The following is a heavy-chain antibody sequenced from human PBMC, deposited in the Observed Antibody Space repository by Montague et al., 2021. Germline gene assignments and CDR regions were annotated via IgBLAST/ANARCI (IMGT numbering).Heavy chain of an antibody. CDR3: ARAEDYYGSGSYLGFDY. J-gene: IGHJ4*02. CDR2: VFYSGNT. Sequence: TLSLTCTVSGGSISSGGYYWSWIRQPPGKGLEWIGYVFYSGNTYYNPSLKSRATISVDTSKNQFSLKLSSVTAADTAVYYCARAEDYYGSGSYLGFDYWGQGTLVTVSS. CDR1: GGSISSGGYY. D-gene: IGHD3-10*01. V-gene: IGHV4-31*03.